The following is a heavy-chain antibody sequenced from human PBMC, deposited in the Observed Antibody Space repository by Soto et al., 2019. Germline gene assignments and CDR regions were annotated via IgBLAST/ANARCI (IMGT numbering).Heavy chain of an antibody. V-gene: IGHV1-69*12. CDR1: GDTFNKYA. CDR2: IIPIFGTA. J-gene: IGHJ4*02. CDR3: ARGARFLEWLSFAH. Sequence: QVKLEQSGAEVKTLGSSVKVSCKASGDTFNKYAISWVRQAPGQGLEWMGGIIPIFGTANYAPQFQDRVTITADEATSAAYMELTSLKSDDTAVYFCARGARFLEWLSFAHWGKGTLVTVS. D-gene: IGHD3-3*01.